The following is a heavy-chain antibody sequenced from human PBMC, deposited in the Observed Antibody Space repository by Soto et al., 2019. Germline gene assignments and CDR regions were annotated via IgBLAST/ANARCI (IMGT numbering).Heavy chain of an antibody. J-gene: IGHJ4*02. CDR2: VAYSGST. V-gene: IGHV4-39*01. CDR3: VRHMSTSWYSSFDY. CDR1: GGSISNYY. Sequence: SETLSLTCTVSGGSISNYYWAWIRQPPGRGLEWIGSVAYSGSTNYDASLKSRITISVDTSKNHLSLRVNSVTATDTAVFYCVRHMSTSWYSSFDYWGQGTPVTGSS. D-gene: IGHD2-2*01.